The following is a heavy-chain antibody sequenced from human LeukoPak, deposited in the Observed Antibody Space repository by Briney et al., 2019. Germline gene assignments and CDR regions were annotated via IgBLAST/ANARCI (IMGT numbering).Heavy chain of an antibody. CDR3: ARDIGYCSSTSCYASWFDP. CDR2: IYYSGST. V-gene: IGHV4-39*07. CDR1: GGSINSSSYY. J-gene: IGHJ5*02. D-gene: IGHD2-2*01. Sequence: SETLSLTCTVSGGSINSSSYYWGWIRQPPGKGLEWIGSIYYSGSTYYNPSLKSRVTISVDTSKNQFSLRLSSVTAADTAVYYCARDIGYCSSTSCYASWFDPWGQGTLVTVSS.